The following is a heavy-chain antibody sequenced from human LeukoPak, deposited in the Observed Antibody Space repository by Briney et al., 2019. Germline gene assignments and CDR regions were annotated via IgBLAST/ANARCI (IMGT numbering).Heavy chain of an antibody. CDR1: GGSISSYY. CDR3: ARSPYYYDSSGYYFYYYYYMDV. Sequence: PSETLSLTCTVSGGSISSYYWSWIRQPPGKGLEWIGYIYYSGSTNYNPSLKSRVTISVDTSKNQFSLKLSSVTAADTAVYYCARSPYYYDSSGYYFYYYYYMDVWGKGTTVTVSS. CDR2: IYYSGST. J-gene: IGHJ6*03. V-gene: IGHV4-59*01. D-gene: IGHD3-22*01.